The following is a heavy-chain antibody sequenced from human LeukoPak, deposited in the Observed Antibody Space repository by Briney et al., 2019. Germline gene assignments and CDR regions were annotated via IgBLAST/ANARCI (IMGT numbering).Heavy chain of an antibody. CDR1: GYTFTSYG. CDR2: ISAYNGNT. Sequence: ASVKVSCKASGYTFTSYGISWVRQAPGQGLEWMGWISAYNGNTNYAQKLQGRVTMTTDTSTSTVYMELRSLRSDDTAVYYCARVANLNFWSGYESPGLFQHWGQGTLVTVSS. D-gene: IGHD3-3*01. J-gene: IGHJ1*01. CDR3: ARVANLNFWSGYESPGLFQH. V-gene: IGHV1-18*01.